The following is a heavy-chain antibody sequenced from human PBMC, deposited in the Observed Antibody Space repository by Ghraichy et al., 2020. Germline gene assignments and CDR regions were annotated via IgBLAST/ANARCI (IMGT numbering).Heavy chain of an antibody. V-gene: IGHV4-59*08. CDR2: SYYSGNT. CDR1: GGSVSSYY. CDR3: AGGNTYGRFDY. D-gene: IGHD5-18*01. J-gene: IGHJ4*02. Sequence: SETLSLTCTVSGGSVSSYYWSWIRQPPWKGLEWTGYSYYSGNTNYNPSLKSRITISLDTSKNQLSLKLNSVTAADTAVYYCAGGNTYGRFDYWGQGTLVTVSS.